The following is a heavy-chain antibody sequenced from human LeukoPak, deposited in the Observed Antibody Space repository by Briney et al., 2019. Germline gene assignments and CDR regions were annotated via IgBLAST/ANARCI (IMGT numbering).Heavy chain of an antibody. J-gene: IGHJ4*02. V-gene: IGHV3-30*02. Sequence: GGSLRLSCAASGFTFSTYGMHWVRQTPGMGLEWVAFIRHDGSNKYYSDSVKGRFTISRDNSKNTLYVQMNSLRAEDTAVYYCAKDLLLMMTFGGVTDYWGQGTLVTVSS. D-gene: IGHD3-16*01. CDR2: IRHDGSNK. CDR1: GFTFSTYG. CDR3: AKDLLLMMTFGGVTDY.